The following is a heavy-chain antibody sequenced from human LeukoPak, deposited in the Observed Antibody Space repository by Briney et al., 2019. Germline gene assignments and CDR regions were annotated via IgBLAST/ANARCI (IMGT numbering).Heavy chain of an antibody. V-gene: IGHV1-24*01. D-gene: IGHD3-10*01. J-gene: IGHJ4*02. CDR1: GYTLTELS. CDR2: FDPEDGET. CDR3: ATHLVRAVTRRLFDY. Sequence: GASVKVSCKVSGYTLTELSMHWVRQAPGKGLEWMGGFDPEDGETIYAQKFQGRVTMNEDTSTDTAYMELSSLRSEDTAVYYCATHLVRAVTRRLFDYWGQGTLVTVSS.